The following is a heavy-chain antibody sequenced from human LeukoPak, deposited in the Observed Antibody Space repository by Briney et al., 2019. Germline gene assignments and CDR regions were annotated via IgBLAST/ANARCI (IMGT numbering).Heavy chain of an antibody. CDR2: IRYDGSNK. J-gene: IGHJ4*02. D-gene: IGHD1-26*01. CDR3: AKRSGSYYRFDY. Sequence: GGSLRLSCAASGFTFSSYGMHWVRQAPGKGLEWVAFIRYDGSNKYYADSVKGRFTISSDNSKNTLYLQMNSLRAEDTAVYYCAKRSGSYYRFDYWGQGTLVTVSS. CDR1: GFTFSSYG. V-gene: IGHV3-30*02.